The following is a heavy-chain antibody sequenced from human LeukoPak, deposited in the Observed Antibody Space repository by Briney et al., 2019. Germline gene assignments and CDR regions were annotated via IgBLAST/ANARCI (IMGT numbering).Heavy chain of an antibody. Sequence: SETLSLTCTVSGGSISSSSYYWGWIRQPPGKGLEWIGYIYYSGSTNYNPSLKSRVTISVDTSKNQFSLKLSSVTAADTAVYYCARGGPPGATMGEIDYWGQGTLVTVSS. V-gene: IGHV4-61*05. D-gene: IGHD3-16*01. CDR2: IYYSGST. J-gene: IGHJ4*02. CDR3: ARGGPPGATMGEIDY. CDR1: GGSISSSSYY.